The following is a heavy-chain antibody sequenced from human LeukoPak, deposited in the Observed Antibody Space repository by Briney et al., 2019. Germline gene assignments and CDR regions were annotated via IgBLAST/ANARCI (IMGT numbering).Heavy chain of an antibody. Sequence: PSETLSLTCTVSGGSISTYYWSWIRQPPGKGLEWIGYIYYSGSTNYNPSLKSRVTISVDTSKNQHSLKLNSLSAADTAVYYYVRGSGWYLYWGQGTLVTVSS. V-gene: IGHV4-59*01. D-gene: IGHD6-19*01. J-gene: IGHJ4*02. CDR2: IYYSGST. CDR3: VRGSGWYLY. CDR1: GGSISTYY.